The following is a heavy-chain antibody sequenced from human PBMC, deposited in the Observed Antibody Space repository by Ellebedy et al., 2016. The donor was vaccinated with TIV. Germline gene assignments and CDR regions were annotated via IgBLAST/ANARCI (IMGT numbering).Heavy chain of an antibody. Sequence: MPSETLSLTCNVSGGSISTFWSWIRQPPGKGLEFIGYIYYIGITNYNPSLESRVAISIATSENQFSLRLSSVTAADTAVYYCAAYYGGRFDYWGQGTLVTVSS. V-gene: IGHV4-59*01. D-gene: IGHD4-23*01. CDR3: AAYYGGRFDY. CDR1: GGSISTF. J-gene: IGHJ4*02. CDR2: IYYIGIT.